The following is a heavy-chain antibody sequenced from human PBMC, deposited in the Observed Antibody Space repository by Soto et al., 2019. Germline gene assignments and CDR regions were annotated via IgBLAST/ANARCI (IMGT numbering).Heavy chain of an antibody. CDR1: GVSISSSQW. CDR3: GRTKDYFYGVDV. V-gene: IGHV4-4*02. CDR2: IYHNERT. J-gene: IGHJ6*02. Sequence: QVQLQESGPGLVKPSGTLSLTCAVSGVSISSSQWWSWVRQPPEKGLEWIGEIYHNERTNYNPSLXSXXTMSLDRSKNQVSLKLSSVTAADTATYYCGRTKDYFYGVDVWGQGTTVTVSS.